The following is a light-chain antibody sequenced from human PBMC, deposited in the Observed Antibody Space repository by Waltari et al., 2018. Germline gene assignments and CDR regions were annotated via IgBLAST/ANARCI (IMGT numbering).Light chain of an antibody. CDR2: DAS. CDR3: QQFNSYPFT. J-gene: IGKJ4*01. V-gene: IGKV1-13*02. Sequence: IQLTQSPSSLSASVGDRVTITCRASQGISSALAWYQQKPGKAPNLRIVDASSLESWVPSRFSGSGSGTDFALTTSSLQPEDFATYYCQQFNSYPFTFGGGTKVEIK. CDR1: QGISSA.